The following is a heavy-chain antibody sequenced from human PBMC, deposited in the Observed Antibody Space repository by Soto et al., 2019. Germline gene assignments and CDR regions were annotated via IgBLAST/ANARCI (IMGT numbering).Heavy chain of an antibody. J-gene: IGHJ4*02. CDR3: TTDIGSRAARPGIVY. Sequence: EVQLVESGGGLVKPGGSLRLSCAASGFTFSNAWMNWVRQAPGKGLEWVGRIKSKTNGGTTEYAAPVKGRFTISRDDSKNTLNLKMNSLKTEDTAMYYCTTDIGSRAARPGIVYWGQVTLVTVSS. CDR2: IKSKTNGGTT. V-gene: IGHV3-15*07. D-gene: IGHD6-6*01. CDR1: GFTFSNAW.